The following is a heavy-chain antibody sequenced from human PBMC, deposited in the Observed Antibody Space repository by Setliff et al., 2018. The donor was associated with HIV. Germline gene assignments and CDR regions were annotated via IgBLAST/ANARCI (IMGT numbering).Heavy chain of an antibody. J-gene: IGHJ6*03. CDR2: IIPIFGTP. CDR1: GGTFRGFG. V-gene: IGHV1-69*13. CDR3: ATNPEMATINYYYYYYMDV. D-gene: IGHD5-12*01. Sequence: GASVKVSCKASGGTFRGFGISWVVQAPGQGLEWMGQIIPIFGTPRYAQKFQGRVTITADESTSTVYMELSSLRSEDTAVYYCATNPEMATINYYYYYYMDVWGKGTTVTVSS.